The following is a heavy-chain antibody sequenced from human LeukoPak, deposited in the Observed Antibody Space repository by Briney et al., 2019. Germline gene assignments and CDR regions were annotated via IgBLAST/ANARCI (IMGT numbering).Heavy chain of an antibody. CDR1: GFTFSSYA. CDR2: TWYDGSNK. Sequence: GRSLRLSCAASGFTFSSYAMHWVRQAPGKGLEWVAVTWYDGSNKYYADAVKGRFTISRVNSKNTLYLQMNSLRAEDTAVYFCARDHGDYSGKDYWGQGTLVTVSS. V-gene: IGHV3-33*08. D-gene: IGHD4-17*01. CDR3: ARDHGDYSGKDY. J-gene: IGHJ4*02.